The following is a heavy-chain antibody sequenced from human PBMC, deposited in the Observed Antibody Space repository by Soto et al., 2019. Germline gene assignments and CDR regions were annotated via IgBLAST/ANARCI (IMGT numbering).Heavy chain of an antibody. Sequence: GGSLRLSCAASGFTFSSYWMSWVRQAPGKGLEWVANIKQDGSEKYYVDSVKGRFTIPRDNAKNSLYLQMNSLRAEDTAVYYCARDKGPREDSGYSYGYSAYWGQGTLVTVSS. D-gene: IGHD5-18*01. J-gene: IGHJ4*02. CDR2: IKQDGSEK. CDR1: GFTFSSYW. V-gene: IGHV3-7*05. CDR3: ARDKGPREDSGYSYGYSAY.